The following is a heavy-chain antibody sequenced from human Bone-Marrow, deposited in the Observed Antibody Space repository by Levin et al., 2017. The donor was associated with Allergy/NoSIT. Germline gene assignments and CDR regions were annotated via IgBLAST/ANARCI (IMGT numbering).Heavy chain of an antibody. V-gene: IGHV1-58*01. CDR2: IVVGSGNT. Sequence: SVKVSCKASGFTLRSSIVQWVRQARGQRLEWIGWIVVGSGNTNFAENLENRVSITRDMSTSTVYLEVSSVRSEDTAMYYCAATTRGYSFYHAHGMDVGGQGTTVAVSS. J-gene: IGHJ6*02. D-gene: IGHD5/OR15-5a*01. CDR3: AATTRGYSFYHAHGMDV. CDR1: GFTLRSSI.